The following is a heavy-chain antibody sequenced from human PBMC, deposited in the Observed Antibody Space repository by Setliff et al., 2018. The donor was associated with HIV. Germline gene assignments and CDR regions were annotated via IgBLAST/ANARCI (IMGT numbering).Heavy chain of an antibody. V-gene: IGHV4-39*01. J-gene: IGHJ4*02. CDR1: GGSISSSSYF. D-gene: IGHD2-15*01. Sequence: SETLSLTCSVSGGSISSSSYFWGWIRQPPGKGLEWIGSIYYSGSTYYNPSLKSRLTISVDTSKNQFSLKLSSVTAADTAVYYCARRIFHSSFPSFDSWGQGTLVTVSS. CDR2: IYYSGST. CDR3: ARRIFHSSFPSFDS.